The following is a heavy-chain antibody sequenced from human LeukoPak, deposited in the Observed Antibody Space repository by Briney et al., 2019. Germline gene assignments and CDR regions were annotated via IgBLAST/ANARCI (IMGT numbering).Heavy chain of an antibody. Sequence: GVSVKVSCKASGGTFSSYAISWVRQAPGQGLEWMGRIIPIFGTANYAQKFQGRVTITADKSTSTAYMELSSLRSEDTAVYYCARALGYYDSSGLDYWGQGTLVTVSS. V-gene: IGHV1-69*06. CDR1: GGTFSSYA. D-gene: IGHD3-22*01. CDR2: IIPIFGTA. CDR3: ARALGYYDSSGLDY. J-gene: IGHJ4*02.